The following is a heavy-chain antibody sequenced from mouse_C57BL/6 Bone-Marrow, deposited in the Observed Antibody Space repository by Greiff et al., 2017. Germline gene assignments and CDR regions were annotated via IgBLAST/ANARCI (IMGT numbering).Heavy chain of an antibody. J-gene: IGHJ1*03. CDR1: GYTFTSYW. CDR3: ARATDSNPYWYFDG. D-gene: IGHD2-5*01. V-gene: IGHV1-55*01. CDR2: IYPGSGST. Sequence: VQLQQPGAELVKPGASVKMSCKASGYTFTSYWITWVKQRPGQGLEWIGDIYPGSGSTNYNEKFKSKATLTVDKSSSTAYMQLSSLTSEDSAVYYCARATDSNPYWYFDGWGTGTTVTVSS.